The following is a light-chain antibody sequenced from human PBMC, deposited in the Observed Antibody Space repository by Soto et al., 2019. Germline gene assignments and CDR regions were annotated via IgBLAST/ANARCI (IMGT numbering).Light chain of an antibody. CDR2: DAS. Sequence: EIVLTQSPATLSLSPGERATLSCWASQSVSRYLAWYQQKPGQAPRLLIYDASSRATGIPARFSGSGSGTAFTLTISRLETEDFAVYYCQQRSNWPLLTFGGGTKVEIK. V-gene: IGKV3-11*01. CDR3: QQRSNWPLLT. J-gene: IGKJ4*01. CDR1: QSVSRY.